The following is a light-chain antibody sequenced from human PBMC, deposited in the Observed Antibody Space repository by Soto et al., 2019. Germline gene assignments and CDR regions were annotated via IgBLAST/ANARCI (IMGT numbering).Light chain of an antibody. CDR1: QSISNS. V-gene: IGKV3-15*01. J-gene: IGKJ2*01. Sequence: EIVMTHSPASLAVSTGETATLSCRASQSISNSLAWYQQKPGQAPSLLIYGASTRATGIPARFSGSGSGTEFTLTISSLQYEDSALYYCQQYNNWPPRTFGQGTKLEIK. CDR3: QQYNNWPPRT. CDR2: GAS.